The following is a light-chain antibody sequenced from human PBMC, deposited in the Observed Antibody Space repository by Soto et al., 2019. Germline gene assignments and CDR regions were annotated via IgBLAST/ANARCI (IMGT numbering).Light chain of an antibody. CDR1: SSDVGGYNY. Sequence: QSALTQPASVSGSPGQSITISCTGTSSDVGGYNYVSWYQQHPGKAPKLMIYDVSNRPSGVSNRFSGSKSGTTASLTIPGLQAEDEADYYCSSYTSSSPLVFGTGTKVPVL. J-gene: IGLJ1*01. V-gene: IGLV2-14*01. CDR3: SSYTSSSPLV. CDR2: DVS.